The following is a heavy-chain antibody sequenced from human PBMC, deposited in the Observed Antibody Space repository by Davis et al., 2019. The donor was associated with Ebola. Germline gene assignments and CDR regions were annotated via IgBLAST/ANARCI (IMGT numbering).Heavy chain of an antibody. CDR3: ARRRGYGMDV. Sequence: PSETLSLTCTVSGGSISSSSYYWGWIRQPPGKGLEWIGSIYYSGSTYYNPSLKSRVTISVDTSKNQFSLKLSSVTAADTAVYYCARRRGYGMDVWGQGTTVTVSS. CDR2: IYYSGST. CDR1: GGSISSSSYY. J-gene: IGHJ6*02. D-gene: IGHD3-10*01. V-gene: IGHV4-39*01.